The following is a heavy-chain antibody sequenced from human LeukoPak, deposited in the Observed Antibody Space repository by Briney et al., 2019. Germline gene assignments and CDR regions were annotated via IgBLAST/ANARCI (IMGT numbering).Heavy chain of an antibody. CDR1: GFTFSSYG. V-gene: IGHV3-30*03. CDR3: ARGKDGVWAFDI. J-gene: IGHJ3*02. Sequence: GGSLRLSCAASGFTFSSYGMHWVRQAPGKGLEWVAVISYDGSNKYYADSVKGRVTISRDNAKNTLYLQMNSLRAEDAAVYYCARGKDGVWAFDIWGQGTTVTVSS. CDR2: ISYDGSNK. D-gene: IGHD3-16*01.